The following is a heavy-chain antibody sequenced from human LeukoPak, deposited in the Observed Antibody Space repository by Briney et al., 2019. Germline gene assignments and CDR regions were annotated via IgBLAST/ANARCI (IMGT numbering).Heavy chain of an antibody. D-gene: IGHD2-15*01. Sequence: GGSLRLSCAASGLPFSSHAMSWVRQPPGKGLEWVAAISNGKTYYADSVRGRFAISRDDSTNTVYLHMNSLRDEDTALYHCVREAGYCAPVCVKTNWFDPWGQGTLVTVSS. CDR1: GLPFSSHA. V-gene: IGHV3-23*01. CDR2: ISNGKT. CDR3: VREAGYCAPVCVKTNWFDP. J-gene: IGHJ5*02.